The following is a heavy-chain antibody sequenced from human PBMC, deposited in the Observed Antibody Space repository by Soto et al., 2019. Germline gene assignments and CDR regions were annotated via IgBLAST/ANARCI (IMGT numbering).Heavy chain of an antibody. CDR1: GGSVSSGSYY. J-gene: IGHJ4*02. CDR2: IYYSGIT. D-gene: IGHD3-22*01. CDR3: ARVDEYYYDSSGYYLRSSYFDY. Sequence: ETLSLTCPGSGGSVSSGSYYWSWIRQPPGKGLEWIGYIYYSGITNYNPSLKSRVTISVDTSKNQFSLKLSSVTAADTAVYYCARVDEYYYDSSGYYLRSSYFDYWGQGTLVTVYS. V-gene: IGHV4-61*01.